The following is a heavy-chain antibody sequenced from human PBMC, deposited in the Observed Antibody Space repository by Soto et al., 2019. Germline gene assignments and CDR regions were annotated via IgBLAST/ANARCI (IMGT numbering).Heavy chain of an antibody. V-gene: IGHV1-58*01. Sequence: SVKVSCKASGFIFTSSSVQWVRQARGQRLEWIGWITVGTGNTNYAQKLHERVTITRDMSTSTAYMELSKLRSEDTAVYYCAAGDSSGYYGGWGQGTQVTVSS. CDR3: AAGDSSGYYGG. J-gene: IGHJ4*02. CDR2: ITVGTGNT. CDR1: GFIFTSSS. D-gene: IGHD3-22*01.